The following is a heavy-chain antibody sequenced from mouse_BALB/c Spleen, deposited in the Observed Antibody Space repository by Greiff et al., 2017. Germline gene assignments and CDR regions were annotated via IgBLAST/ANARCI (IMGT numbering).Heavy chain of an antibody. V-gene: IGHV1-54*01. CDR3: ARSAYDNDC. J-gene: IGHJ2*01. CDR2: INPGSGGT. D-gene: IGHD2-1*01. Sequence: VQLQQSGAELVRPGTSVKVSCKASGYAFTNYLIEWVKQRPGQGLEWIGVINPGSGGTNYNEKFKGKATLTADKSSSTAYMQLSSLTSDDSAVYLSARSAYDNDCWGQGTTLTVSS. CDR1: GYAFTNYL.